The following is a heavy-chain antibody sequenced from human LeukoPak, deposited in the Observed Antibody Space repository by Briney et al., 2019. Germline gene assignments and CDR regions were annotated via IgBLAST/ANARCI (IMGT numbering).Heavy chain of an antibody. CDR1: GLSFGVYT. V-gene: IGHV3-43*01. D-gene: IGHD1-1*01. CDR2: ISRNGAAT. J-gene: IGHJ5*02. Sequence: GRSLRLPCEASGLSFGVYTMHRGRQAPGVGWVCLPLISRNGAATKYADSVRGRFTISRDNSKNSLYLQMNSLRAEDTALYYCARDLGTGTTGRFDPWGQGTLVTVSS. CDR3: ARDLGTGTTGRFDP.